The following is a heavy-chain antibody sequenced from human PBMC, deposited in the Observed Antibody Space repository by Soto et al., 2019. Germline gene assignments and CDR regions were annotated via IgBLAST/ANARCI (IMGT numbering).Heavy chain of an antibody. CDR2: IIPIFGTA. Sequence: SVKVSCKASGGTFSSYAISWVRQAPGQGLEWMGGIIPIFGTANYAQKFQGRVTITADESTSTAYMELSSLRSEDTAVYYCARASYYYDSSGYYGDFDYWGQGTLVTVSS. V-gene: IGHV1-69*13. CDR1: GGTFSSYA. D-gene: IGHD3-22*01. J-gene: IGHJ4*02. CDR3: ARASYYYDSSGYYGDFDY.